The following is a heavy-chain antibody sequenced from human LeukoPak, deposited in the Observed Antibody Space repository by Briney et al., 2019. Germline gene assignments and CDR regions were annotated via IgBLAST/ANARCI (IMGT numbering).Heavy chain of an antibody. CDR1: GFIFSSYE. J-gene: IGHJ3*02. CDR2: ISSAGPSI. D-gene: IGHD6-19*01. Sequence: GGSLRLFCAASGFIFSSYEMNWVRQAPGKGLEWVSYISSAGPSIFYADSVKGRFTISRDNAKNSLYLQMNSLRAEDTAVYFCAREGIVVADDAFDIWGQGTMVTVSS. CDR3: AREGIVVADDAFDI. V-gene: IGHV3-48*03.